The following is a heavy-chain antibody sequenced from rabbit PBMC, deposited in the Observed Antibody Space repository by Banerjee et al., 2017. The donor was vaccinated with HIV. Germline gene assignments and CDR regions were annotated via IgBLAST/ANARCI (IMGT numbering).Heavy chain of an antibody. CDR1: GFSFSSSYW. CDR3: ARAVYTNAYAGYGNIANFNL. CDR2: IYTGSGSA. D-gene: IGHD7-1*01. V-gene: IGHV1S45*01. J-gene: IGHJ4*01. Sequence: QEQLEESGGDLVKPEGSLTLTCTASGFSFSSSYWICWVRQAPGKGLEWIGCIYTGSGSAYYASWAKGRFTISKTSSTTVTLQMTSLTAADTATYFCARAVYTNAYAGYGNIANFNLWGPGTLVTVS.